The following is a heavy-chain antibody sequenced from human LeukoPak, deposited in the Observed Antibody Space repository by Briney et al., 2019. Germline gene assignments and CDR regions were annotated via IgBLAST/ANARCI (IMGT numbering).Heavy chain of an antibody. Sequence: GGSLRLSCAASGFTFDDYAMHWVRQAPGKGLEWVSLISGVGGSTYYADSVKGRFTISRDNSKNSLYLQMNSLRTEDTALYYCAKDMLSGSAGVCDYWGQGTLVTVSS. V-gene: IGHV3-43*02. CDR1: GFTFDDYA. CDR3: AKDMLSGSAGVCDY. J-gene: IGHJ4*02. D-gene: IGHD3-10*01. CDR2: ISGVGGST.